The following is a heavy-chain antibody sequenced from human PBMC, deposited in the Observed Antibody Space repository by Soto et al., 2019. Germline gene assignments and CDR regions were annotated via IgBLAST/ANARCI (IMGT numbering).Heavy chain of an antibody. Sequence: ASVKVSCKASGYTFTDYYIHWVRQAPGQGLEWMGWINPNSGGINYAQKFQGRVTVTRDTSVTTGYMELSRLRSDDTAIYYCARGDSTDCSSGVCSFFYNHDMDVWGQGTTVTVSS. CDR3: ARGDSTDCSSGVCSFFYNHDMDV. CDR1: GYTFTDYY. D-gene: IGHD2-8*01. CDR2: INPNSGGI. J-gene: IGHJ6*02. V-gene: IGHV1-2*02.